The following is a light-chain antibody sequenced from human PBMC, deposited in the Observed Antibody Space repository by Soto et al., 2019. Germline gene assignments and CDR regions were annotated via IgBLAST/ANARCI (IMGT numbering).Light chain of an antibody. Sequence: SYELTQPPSVSVSPGQTASIPCSGDKLGGKYASWYQQKPGQSPVLVIYQDSKRPSGIPERFSGSNSGNTATLTISGTQTIDEADYYCQAWDSGTVVFGGGTKLTVL. CDR2: QDS. CDR1: KLGGKY. CDR3: QAWDSGTVV. V-gene: IGLV3-1*01. J-gene: IGLJ2*01.